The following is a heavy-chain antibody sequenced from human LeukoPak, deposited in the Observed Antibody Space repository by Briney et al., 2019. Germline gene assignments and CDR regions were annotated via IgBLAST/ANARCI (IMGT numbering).Heavy chain of an antibody. Sequence: TETLSLTCTVSGGSISSSSYYWGWIRQPPGKGLEWIGSIYYSGSTYYNPSLKSRVTISVDTSKNQFSLKLHSVTAADTAVYYCARGAISSGIWWGQGTLVTVSS. CDR1: GGSISSSSYY. CDR3: ARGAISSGIW. D-gene: IGHD3-22*01. CDR2: IYYSGST. V-gene: IGHV4-39*01. J-gene: IGHJ4*02.